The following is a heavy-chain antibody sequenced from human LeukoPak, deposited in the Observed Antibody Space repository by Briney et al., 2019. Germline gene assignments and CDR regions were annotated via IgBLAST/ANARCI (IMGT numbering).Heavy chain of an antibody. CDR1: GGTFSSFS. J-gene: IGHJ4*02. CDR3: AREDIPGTAKVTDDY. V-gene: IGHV1-69*05. D-gene: IGHD6-13*01. Sequence: SVKVSCKASGGTFSSFSINWVRQAPGQGLEWVGGLIPLIGTPKYARKFQGRVTITTDASATTSYLEVSSLRSEDTAVYYCAREDIPGTAKVTDDYWGQGTLVTVSS. CDR2: LIPLIGTP.